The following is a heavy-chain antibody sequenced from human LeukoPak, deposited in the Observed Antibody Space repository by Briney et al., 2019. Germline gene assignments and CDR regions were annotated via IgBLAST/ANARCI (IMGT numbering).Heavy chain of an antibody. J-gene: IGHJ4*02. CDR2: ISSSGGTI. CDR1: RFTVSDYY. V-gene: IGHV3-11*01. D-gene: IGHD4-17*01. CDR3: ARDPLGTTVTTPGY. Sequence: GGSLRLSCAASRFTVSDYYMSWIRQAPGKGLEWVSYISSSGGTIYYADSVKGRFTISRDNAKNSLYLQMNSLRAEDTGVYHCARDPLGTTVTTPGYWGQGTLVTVSS.